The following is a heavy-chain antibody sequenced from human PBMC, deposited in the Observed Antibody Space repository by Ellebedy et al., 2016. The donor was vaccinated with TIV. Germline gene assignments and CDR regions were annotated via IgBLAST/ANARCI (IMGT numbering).Heavy chain of an antibody. CDR3: ARHKGPPYGHSEGGYYGMDV. V-gene: IGHV4-30-2*01. CDR1: GGSISSGGYS. J-gene: IGHJ6*02. CDR2: LYHIGSS. Sequence: LRLSCAVSGGSISSGGYSWSWIRQPPGKGLEWIGYLYHIGSSYYTPSLKSLVTISVARSKNPFSLNLSSVTAADTAVYYCARHKGPPYGHSEGGYYGMDVWGQGTTVTVSS. D-gene: IGHD4-17*01.